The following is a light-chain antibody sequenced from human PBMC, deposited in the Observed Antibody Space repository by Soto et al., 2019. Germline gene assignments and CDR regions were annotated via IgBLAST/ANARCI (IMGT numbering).Light chain of an antibody. CDR3: QLFERRPNVYYV. V-gene: IGLV1-40*01. Sequence: QSALTQPPSVSGAPGQRVTISCTGTHSNIGAGFDVHWYQRLPGTAPKLLIFGNSNRPSCVPDRFSGSKSGTSVSLAITGLQAEYAAHCYCQLFERRPNVYYVFGNGTKVTVL. J-gene: IGLJ1*01. CDR2: GNS. CDR1: HSNIGAGFD.